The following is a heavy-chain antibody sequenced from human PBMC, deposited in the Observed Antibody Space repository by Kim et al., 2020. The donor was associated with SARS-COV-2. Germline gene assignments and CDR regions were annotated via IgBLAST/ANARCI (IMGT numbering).Heavy chain of an antibody. D-gene: IGHD2-21*01. CDR3: AKSMRLPGSMDD. V-gene: IGHV3-21*01. CDR1: GFTFNNYN. Sequence: GGSLRLSCAVSGFTFNNYNMNWVRQAPGKGLEWVSSISSSSSYIYYADSVKGRFTISRDNAKNSLFLQMNSLRAEDTAVYYCAKSMRLPGSMDDWGQGTTVTVSS. CDR2: ISSSSSYI. J-gene: IGHJ6*02.